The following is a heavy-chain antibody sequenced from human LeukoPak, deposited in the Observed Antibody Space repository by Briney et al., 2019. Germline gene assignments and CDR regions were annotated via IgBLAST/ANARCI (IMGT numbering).Heavy chain of an antibody. CDR1: GGSISSGSYY. CDR2: IYTSGST. Sequence: PSQTLSLTCTVSGGSISSGSYYWSWIRQPAGKGLEWIGRIYTSGSTNYNPSLKSRVTISVDTSKNQFSLKLSSVTAADTAVYYCARDDSSTSTYYFDYWGQGTLVTVSS. D-gene: IGHD3-3*02. J-gene: IGHJ4*02. V-gene: IGHV4-61*02. CDR3: ARDDSSTSTYYFDY.